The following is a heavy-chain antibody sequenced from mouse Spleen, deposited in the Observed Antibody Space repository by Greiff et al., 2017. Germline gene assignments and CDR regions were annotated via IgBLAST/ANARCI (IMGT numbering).Heavy chain of an antibody. V-gene: IGHV5-9-1*01. J-gene: IGHJ1*01. Sequence: EVMLVESGGGLVKPGGSLKLSCAASGFTFSSYAMSWVRQTPEKRLEWVATISSGGSYTYYPDSVKGRFTISRDNAKNTLYLQMSSLRSEDTAMYYCARRSGYFDVWGAGTTVTVSS. CDR1: GFTFSSYA. CDR2: ISSGGSYT. CDR3: ARRSGYFDV.